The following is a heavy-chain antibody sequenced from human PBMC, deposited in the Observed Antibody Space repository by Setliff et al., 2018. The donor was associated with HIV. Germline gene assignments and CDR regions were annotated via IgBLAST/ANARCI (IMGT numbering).Heavy chain of an antibody. D-gene: IGHD4-17*01. Sequence: GESLKISCAASGFTFSRHWMSWVRQAPGKGLEWVSNTKYDGSESYYVDSVKGRFIASTDNAKNSLFLQMNSLKAEDTAVYFCAVSPDGDCATTECANWFDPWGQGTQVTVSS. CDR1: GFTFSRHW. V-gene: IGHV3-7*03. CDR2: TKYDGSES. J-gene: IGHJ5*02. CDR3: AVSPDGDCATTECANWFDP.